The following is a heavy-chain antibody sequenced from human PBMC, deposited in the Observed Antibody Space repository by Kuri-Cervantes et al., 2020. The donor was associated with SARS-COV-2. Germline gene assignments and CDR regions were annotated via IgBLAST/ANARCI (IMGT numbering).Heavy chain of an antibody. D-gene: IGHD3-16*01. CDR2: IYYSGGT. CDR1: GGSFINTDHY. CDR3: ARVENFRGTNKYYPFFHY. Sequence: SCTVSGGSFINTDHYWTWIRQPPGKGLEWIGHIYYSGGTFYNPSLQSRILMSIDTSKNQFSLKLSSVTAADTAVYYCARVENFRGTNKYYPFFHYWGQGTPVTVSS. V-gene: IGHV4-30-4*01. J-gene: IGHJ4*02.